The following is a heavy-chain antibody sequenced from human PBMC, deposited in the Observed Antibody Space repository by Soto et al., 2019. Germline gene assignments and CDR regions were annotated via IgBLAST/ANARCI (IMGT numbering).Heavy chain of an antibody. CDR1: GFTFSSYG. D-gene: IGHD3-22*01. V-gene: IGHV3-30*18. Sequence: QVQLVESGGGVVQPGRSLRLSCAASGFTFSSYGMHWVRQAPGKGLEWVAVISYDGSNKYYADSVKGRFTISRDNSKNTLYLQMNSLRAEDTAVYYCANSYYYDSSGYPDAFDIWGQGTMVTFSS. CDR3: ANSYYYDSSGYPDAFDI. CDR2: ISYDGSNK. J-gene: IGHJ3*02.